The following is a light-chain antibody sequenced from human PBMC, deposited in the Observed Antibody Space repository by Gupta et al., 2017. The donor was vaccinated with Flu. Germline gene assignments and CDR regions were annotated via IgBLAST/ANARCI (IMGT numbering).Light chain of an antibody. Sequence: SYELTPPPSVSVSPGQTASITCSGDKLGDKYACWYQQKPGQSPVLVIYQDSKRPSGIPERFSGSNSGNTATLTISGTQAMDEADYYCQAWDSSTARDVFGTGTKVTVL. CDR3: QAWDSSTARDV. J-gene: IGLJ1*01. V-gene: IGLV3-1*01. CDR2: QDS. CDR1: KLGDKY.